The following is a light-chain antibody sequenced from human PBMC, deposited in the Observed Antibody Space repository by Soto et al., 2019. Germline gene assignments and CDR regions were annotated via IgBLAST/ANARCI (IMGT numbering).Light chain of an antibody. CDR1: SSNIGSNT. V-gene: IGLV1-44*01. CDR3: AAWDDSLNGPV. J-gene: IGLJ3*02. CDR2: SNN. Sequence: QSLLTQPPSASGTPGQRVTISCSGSSSNIGSNTVNWYQQLPGTAPKLLIYSNNQRPSGVPDRFSGPKSGTSASLAISGLQSEDEADYYCAAWDDSLNGPVFGGGTKVTVL.